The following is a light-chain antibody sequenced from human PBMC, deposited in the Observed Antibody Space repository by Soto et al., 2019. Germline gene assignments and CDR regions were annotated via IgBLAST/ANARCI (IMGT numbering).Light chain of an antibody. J-gene: IGKJ1*01. CDR2: AAS. V-gene: IGKV1-5*01. CDR3: QQYNSYSWT. Sequence: DIQMTQSPSILSASVGARVPITCRASQSISSWLAWYQQKPGKAPKLLIYAASSLQSGVPSRFSGSGSGTEFTLTISSLQPDDFAIYYCQQYNSYSWTFGQGTKVDIK. CDR1: QSISSW.